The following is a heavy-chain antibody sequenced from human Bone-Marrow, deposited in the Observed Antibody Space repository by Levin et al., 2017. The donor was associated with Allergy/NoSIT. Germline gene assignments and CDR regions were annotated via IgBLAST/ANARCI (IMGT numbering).Heavy chain of an antibody. Sequence: GGSLRLSCAATGFSFSSYGMHWVRQAPGKGLEWLAVISYDGINEYYRDSLKGRFTISRDNSKNRLYLQMNSLRAEDTAVYYCAKVPWEHLCPAHDIFDVWGQGTVVVVSS. J-gene: IGHJ3*01. CDR2: ISYDGINE. CDR3: AKVPWEHLCPAHDIFDV. CDR1: GFSFSSYG. D-gene: IGHD5-18*01. V-gene: IGHV3-30*18.